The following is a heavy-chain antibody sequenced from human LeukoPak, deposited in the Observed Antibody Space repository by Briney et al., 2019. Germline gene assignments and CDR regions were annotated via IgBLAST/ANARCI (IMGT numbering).Heavy chain of an antibody. CDR1: GGSISSYY. J-gene: IGHJ6*04. V-gene: IGHV4-59*01. CDR2: IYYSGST. Sequence: SETLSLTCTVSGGSISSYYWSWIRQPPGKGLEWIGYIYYSGSTNYNPSLKSRVTISVDTSKNQFSLKLSSVTAADTAVYYCARDLSQGFYDFWSGPLDVWGKGTTVTVSS. CDR3: ARDLSQGFYDFWSGPLDV. D-gene: IGHD3-3*01.